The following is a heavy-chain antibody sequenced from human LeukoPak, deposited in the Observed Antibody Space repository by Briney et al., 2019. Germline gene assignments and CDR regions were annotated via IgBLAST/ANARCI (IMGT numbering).Heavy chain of an antibody. CDR3: ARTNDFWSGSFDY. CDR2: IYHSGST. CDR1: GGSISSGGYY. V-gene: IGHV4-30-2*01. D-gene: IGHD3-3*01. J-gene: IGHJ4*02. Sequence: PSETLSLTRTVSGGSISSGGYYWSWIRQPPGKGLEWIGYIYHSGSTYYNPSLKSRVTISVDRSKNQFSLKLSSVTAADTAVYYCARTNDFWSGSFDYWGQGTLVTVSS.